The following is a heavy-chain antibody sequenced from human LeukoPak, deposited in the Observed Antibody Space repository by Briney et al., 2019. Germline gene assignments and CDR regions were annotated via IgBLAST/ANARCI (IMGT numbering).Heavy chain of an antibody. Sequence: GGSLRLSCAASRFTFSSYSMNWVRQAPGKGLEWVSSISSSGSYIYHADSVKGRFTISRDNAKNSLYLQMNSLRAEDTAVYYCAKDLIVATSTDDYWGQGTLVTVSS. V-gene: IGHV3-21*01. D-gene: IGHD5-12*01. CDR3: AKDLIVATSTDDY. J-gene: IGHJ4*02. CDR1: RFTFSSYS. CDR2: ISSSGSYI.